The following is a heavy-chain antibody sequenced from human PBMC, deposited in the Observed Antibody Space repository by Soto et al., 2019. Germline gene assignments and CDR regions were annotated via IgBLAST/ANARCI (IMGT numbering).Heavy chain of an antibody. CDR1: GGTFSTSS. CDR2: ILPIFGTA. J-gene: IGHJ3*02. D-gene: IGHD4-17*01. V-gene: IGHV1-69*14. Sequence: QVQLVQSGAEVKKPGSSVKVSCKASGGTFSTSSINWLRQAPGQRPEWMGNILPIFGTADYAQKFRDRVTITADTSTNPAYMELRRLFSEDAAVYYCARGPEYGGNSEAFEIWGQGTVVTVSS. CDR3: ARGPEYGGNSEAFEI.